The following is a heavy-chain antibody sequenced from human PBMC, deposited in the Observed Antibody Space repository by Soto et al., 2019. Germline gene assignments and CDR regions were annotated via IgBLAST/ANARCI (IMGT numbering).Heavy chain of an antibody. V-gene: IGHV3-23*01. J-gene: IGHJ6*02. CDR3: AILIWSGYYDGMDV. CDR2: ISGSCGST. Sequence: GGSLRLSCAASGFTFSSYAMNWVRQAPGKGLEWVSAISGSCGSTYYADSVKGRFTISRDNSKNTLYLQMNSLRAEDTAVYYCAILIWSGYYDGMDVWGQGTTVTVSS. CDR1: GFTFSSYA. D-gene: IGHD3-3*01.